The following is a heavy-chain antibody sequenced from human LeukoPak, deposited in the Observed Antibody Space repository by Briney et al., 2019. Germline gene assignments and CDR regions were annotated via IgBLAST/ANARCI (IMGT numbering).Heavy chain of an antibody. V-gene: IGHV4-39*01. CDR3: ARHRPEYSGIHFDH. J-gene: IGHJ4*02. CDR1: GGSITSTIYY. CDR2: IYYSGST. Sequence: SETLSLTCTVSGGSITSTIYYWGWIRQPPGKGLEWIGSIYYSGSTYYNPSLKSRVTISVDTSKNQFSLKLSSVSAADTAVYYCARHRPEYSGIHFDHWGQGTLVTVSS. D-gene: IGHD1-26*01.